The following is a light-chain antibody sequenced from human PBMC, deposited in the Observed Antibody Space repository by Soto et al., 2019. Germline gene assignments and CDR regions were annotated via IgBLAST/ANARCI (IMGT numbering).Light chain of an antibody. Sequence: QAVVTQEPSLTVSPGGTVTLTCGSSTGAVTSGHYPYWFQQKPGQAPRTLIYDTSNKHSWTPARFSGSLLGGKAALTLSGSAPWDEAEYFCLLFHCGAAVFGGGTKLTVL. V-gene: IGLV7-46*01. CDR2: DTS. CDR3: LLFHCGAAV. CDR1: TGAVTSGHY. J-gene: IGLJ2*01.